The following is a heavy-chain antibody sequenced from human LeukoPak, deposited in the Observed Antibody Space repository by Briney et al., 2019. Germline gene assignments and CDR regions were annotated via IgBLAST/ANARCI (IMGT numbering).Heavy chain of an antibody. CDR3: ARDYYDSSGYYESDY. J-gene: IGHJ4*02. CDR1: GFTFSSYA. V-gene: IGHV3-30*04. Sequence: GRSLRLSCAASGFTFSSYAMHWVRQAPGKGLEWVAVISYDGSNKYYADSVKGRFTISRGNSKNTLYLQMNSLRAEDTAVYYCARDYYDSSGYYESDYWGQGTLVTVSS. CDR2: ISYDGSNK. D-gene: IGHD3-22*01.